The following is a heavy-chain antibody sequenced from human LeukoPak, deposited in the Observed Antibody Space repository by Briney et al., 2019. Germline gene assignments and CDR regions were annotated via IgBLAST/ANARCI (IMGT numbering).Heavy chain of an antibody. V-gene: IGHV3-11*04. J-gene: IGHJ4*02. CDR1: GFTSTDYY. D-gene: IGHD2-2*01. Sequence: GGSLRPPCAASGFTSTDYYMSWIRQAPGKGLGWVSYISSRGSIIYYADSVKGRFTISRDNAKNSLYLQMNSLRAEDTAVYYFARDGSPYCSSPSCYHPFFDYWGEGTLVTVSS. CDR3: ARDGSPYCSSPSCYHPFFDY. CDR2: ISSRGSII.